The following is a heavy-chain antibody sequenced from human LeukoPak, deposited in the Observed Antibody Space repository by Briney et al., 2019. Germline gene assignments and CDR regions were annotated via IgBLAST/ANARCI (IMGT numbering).Heavy chain of an antibody. D-gene: IGHD5-18*01. CDR2: ISSSGSTI. J-gene: IGHJ4*02. Sequence: GGSLRLSCAASGFTFSDYYMSWIRQAPGKGLEWVSYISSSGSTIYYADSVKGRFTISRDNAKNSLYLQMSSLRAEDAAVYYCATHHTAMVTRDYWGQGTLVTVSS. CDR3: ATHHTAMVTRDY. CDR1: GFTFSDYY. V-gene: IGHV3-11*01.